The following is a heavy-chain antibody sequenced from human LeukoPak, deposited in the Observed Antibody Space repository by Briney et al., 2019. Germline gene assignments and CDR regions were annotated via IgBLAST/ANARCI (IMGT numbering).Heavy chain of an antibody. D-gene: IGHD4-17*01. Sequence: GGSLRLSCAASGLTFSSYGMSWVRQAPGKGLEWVSSISSSSSYIYYADSVKGRFTISRDNAKNSLYLQMNSLRAEDAAVYYCARDYYGDYAFDYWGQGTLVTVSS. CDR2: ISSSSSYI. CDR1: GLTFSSYG. V-gene: IGHV3-21*01. CDR3: ARDYYGDYAFDY. J-gene: IGHJ4*02.